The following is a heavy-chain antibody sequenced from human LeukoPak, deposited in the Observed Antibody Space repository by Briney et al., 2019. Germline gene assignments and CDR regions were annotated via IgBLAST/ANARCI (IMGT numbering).Heavy chain of an antibody. CDR1: GYTFTDYA. J-gene: IGHJ4*02. V-gene: IGHV7-4-1*02. CDR2: INTDTGNP. Sequence: ASVKVSCTASGYTFTDYAMNWVRQAPGQGLEWMGWINTDTGNPTYAQGFTGRFVFSLDTSVSTAYLQISGLKAEDTAVYYRARSPRNFDYWGQGTLVTVSS. CDR3: ARSPRNFDY.